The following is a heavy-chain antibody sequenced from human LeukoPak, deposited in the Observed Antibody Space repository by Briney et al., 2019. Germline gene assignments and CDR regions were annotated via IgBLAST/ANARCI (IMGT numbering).Heavy chain of an antibody. CDR1: GGSISSGSYY. D-gene: IGHD5-12*01. J-gene: IGHJ2*01. V-gene: IGHV4-61*02. CDR3: ARASGGLRHRSYWYFDL. Sequence: SETLSLTCTVSGGSISSGSYYWSWIRQPAGKGLKRIGRIYTSGSTNYNPSLKSRVTISVDTSKNQFSLKLSSVTAADTAVYYCARASGGLRHRSYWYFDLWGRGTLVTVSS. CDR2: IYTSGST.